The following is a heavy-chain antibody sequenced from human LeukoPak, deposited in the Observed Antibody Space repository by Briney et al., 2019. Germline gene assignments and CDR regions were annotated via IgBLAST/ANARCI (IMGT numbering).Heavy chain of an antibody. J-gene: IGHJ4*02. CDR1: GYSFTSYW. CDR2: IDPSDSYT. D-gene: IGHD1-1*01. V-gene: IGHV5-10-1*01. Sequence: RGESLKISCKGSGYSFTSYWISWVRQMPGKGLEWMGRIDPSDSYTNYSPSFQGHVTISADKSISTAYLQWSSLKASDTATYYCAIGDGTTDFDYWGQGTLVTVSS. CDR3: AIGDGTTDFDY.